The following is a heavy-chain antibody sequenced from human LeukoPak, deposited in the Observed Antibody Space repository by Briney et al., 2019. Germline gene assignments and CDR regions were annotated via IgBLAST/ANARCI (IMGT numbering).Heavy chain of an antibody. Sequence: PSETLSLTCAVYGGSFSGYYWSWIRHPPGKGLEWIGEINHSGSTNYNPSLKSRVTISVDTSKNQFSLKLSSVTAADTAVYYCARATPKGYYGSGSYSAFDYWGQGTLVTVSS. D-gene: IGHD3-10*01. CDR2: INHSGST. J-gene: IGHJ4*02. V-gene: IGHV4-34*01. CDR3: ARATPKGYYGSGSYSAFDY. CDR1: GGSFSGYY.